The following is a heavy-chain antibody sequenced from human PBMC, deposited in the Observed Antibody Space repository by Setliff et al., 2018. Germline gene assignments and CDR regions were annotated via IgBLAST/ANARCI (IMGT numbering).Heavy chain of an antibody. V-gene: IGHV1-46*01. J-gene: IGHJ6*02. D-gene: IGHD2-8*01. Sequence: ASVKVSCKASGGTFSSYAISWVRQAPGQGLEWMGVINPSDGSTTYAQKFQGRVKMTRDTSTNTVYMQLSSLRSEDTAVYYCARGLGYCTNGVCYTGWYYYYGMDVWGQGTTVTVSS. CDR2: INPSDGST. CDR1: GGTFSSYA. CDR3: ARGLGYCTNGVCYTGWYYYYGMDV.